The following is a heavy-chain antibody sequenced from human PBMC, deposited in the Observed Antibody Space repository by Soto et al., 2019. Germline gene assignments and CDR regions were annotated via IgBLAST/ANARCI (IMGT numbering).Heavy chain of an antibody. D-gene: IGHD3-16*01. CDR1: GYTFTNFG. J-gene: IGHJ4*02. Sequence: QVQLVQSGAEVKKPGASVKVSCKASGYTFTNFGISWVRQAPGQGLEWMGWISAYNGNTNYAQKFQGRVTMTTDTSTRTAYMELRCLRSEVMAVYYCARGGTPIDCWGQGTLVPVS. CDR3: ARGGTPIDC. CDR2: ISAYNGNT. V-gene: IGHV1-18*03.